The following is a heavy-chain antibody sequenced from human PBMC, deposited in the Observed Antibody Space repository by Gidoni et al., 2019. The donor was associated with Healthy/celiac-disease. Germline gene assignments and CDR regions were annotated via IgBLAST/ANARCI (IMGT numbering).Heavy chain of an antibody. CDR3: ARERSGSPGWFDP. J-gene: IGHJ5*02. CDR1: GFTFSSYW. CDR2: INRDGSST. Sequence: EVQLVESGGGLVHPGGSLRLSCAASGFTFSSYWMHWVRQDPGKGLVWVSRINRDGSSTSYAASVKGRFTISRDNAKNTLYLQMNSLRAEDTAVYYCARERSGSPGWFDPWGQGTLVTVSS. D-gene: IGHD1-26*01. V-gene: IGHV3-74*01.